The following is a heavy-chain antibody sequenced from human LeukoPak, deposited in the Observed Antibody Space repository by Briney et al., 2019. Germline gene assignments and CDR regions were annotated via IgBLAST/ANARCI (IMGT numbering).Heavy chain of an antibody. CDR2: ISSSSSYI. V-gene: IGHV3-21*01. Sequence: PGGSPRLSCAASGFTFSSYSMNWVRQAPGKGLEWVSSISSSSSYIYYADSVKGRFTISRDNAKNSLYLQMNSLRAEDTAVYYCARDAPVVAARGRFDYWGQGTLVTVSS. J-gene: IGHJ4*02. D-gene: IGHD2-15*01. CDR1: GFTFSSYS. CDR3: ARDAPVVAARGRFDY.